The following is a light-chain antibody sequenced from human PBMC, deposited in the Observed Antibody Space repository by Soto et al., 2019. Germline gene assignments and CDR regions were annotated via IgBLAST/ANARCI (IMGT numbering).Light chain of an antibody. CDR2: DVS. CDR3: TSYTSSSPLVL. V-gene: IGLV2-14*01. Sequence: QSVLTQPASVSGSPGQSITISCTGTSSDVGGYNYVSWYQQHPGKAPKLMIYDVSNRPLGVSNRFSGSKSGNTASLTISGLQAEDGADYYCTSYTSSSPLVLFGGGTKLTVL. CDR1: SSDVGGYNY. J-gene: IGLJ2*01.